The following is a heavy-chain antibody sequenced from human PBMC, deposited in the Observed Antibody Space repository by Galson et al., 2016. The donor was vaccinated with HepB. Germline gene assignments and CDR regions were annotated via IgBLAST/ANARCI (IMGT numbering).Heavy chain of an antibody. Sequence: SLRLSCAASGFTVSSKYMSWVRQAPGKGLEWVSVIYKDGTTHHADSVKGRFTISRDNSKNTLYLQVNSLRAEDTAVYYCARGATGDYGDYLDYWGQVTLVCVSS. CDR2: IYKDGTT. CDR3: ARGATGDYGDYLDY. D-gene: IGHD4-17*01. V-gene: IGHV3-66*01. J-gene: IGHJ4*02. CDR1: GFTVSSKY.